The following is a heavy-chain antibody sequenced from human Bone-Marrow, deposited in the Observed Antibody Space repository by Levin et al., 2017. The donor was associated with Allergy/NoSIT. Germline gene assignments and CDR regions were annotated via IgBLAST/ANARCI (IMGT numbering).Heavy chain of an antibody. CDR2: ISGSGGST. V-gene: IGHV3-23*01. J-gene: IGHJ4*02. CDR1: GFTFSSYA. D-gene: IGHD3-3*01. Sequence: GESLKISCAASGFTFSSYAMSWVRQAPGKGLEWVSAISGSGGSTYYADSVKGRFTISRDNSKNTLYLQMNSLRAEDTAVYYCAKAAHYDFWSGYYAWGQGTLVTVSS. CDR3: AKAAHYDFWSGYYA.